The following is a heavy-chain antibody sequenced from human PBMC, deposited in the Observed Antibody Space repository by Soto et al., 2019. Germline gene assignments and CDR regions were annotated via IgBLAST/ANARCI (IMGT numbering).Heavy chain of an antibody. J-gene: IGHJ6*02. CDR2: IYYSGST. D-gene: IGHD3-16*02. V-gene: IGHV4-31*03. CDR1: GGSISSGGYY. Sequence: SETLSLTCTVSGGSISSGGYYWSWIRQHPGKGLGWIGYIYYSGSTYYNPSLKSRVTISVDTSKNQFSLKLSSVTAADTAVYYCARGSAHDYVWGSYRDYYYYYGMDVWGQGTTVTVSS. CDR3: ARGSAHDYVWGSYRDYYYYYGMDV.